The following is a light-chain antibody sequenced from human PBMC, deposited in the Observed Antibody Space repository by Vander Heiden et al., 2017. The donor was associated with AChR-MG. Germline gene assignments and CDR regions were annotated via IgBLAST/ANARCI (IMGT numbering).Light chain of an antibody. Sequence: EIVLTQSTATLSLSPGERGTLSCRASQSVSTFLAWYQQKPGQAPRLLIYDSSNRATGIPARFSGSGSGTDFTLTISSLEPEDFGVYYCQQRHTWPWTFGQGTKVEVK. J-gene: IGKJ1*01. CDR3: QQRHTWPWT. V-gene: IGKV3-11*01. CDR2: DSS. CDR1: QSVSTF.